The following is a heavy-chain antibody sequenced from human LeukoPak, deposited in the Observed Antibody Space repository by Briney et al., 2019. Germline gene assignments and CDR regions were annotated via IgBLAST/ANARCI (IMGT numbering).Heavy chain of an antibody. V-gene: IGHV1-2*02. J-gene: IGHJ4*02. CDR2: IHPNSGGT. CDR1: GYTFTDYY. D-gene: IGHD6-19*01. Sequence: ASVKVSCKASGYTFTDYYMHWVRQAPGQGLEWMGWIHPNSGGTNSAQNFQGRVTMTRDTSITTAYMELSRPKSDDTAVYYCARQFGSGWYFDYWGQGTLVTVSS. CDR3: ARQFGSGWYFDY.